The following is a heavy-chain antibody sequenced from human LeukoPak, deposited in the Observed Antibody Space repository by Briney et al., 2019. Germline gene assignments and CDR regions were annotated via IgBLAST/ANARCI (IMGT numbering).Heavy chain of an antibody. D-gene: IGHD4-23*01. CDR1: GGPFSGYY. Sequence: SETLSLTCAVYGGPFSGYYWSWIRQPPGKGLEWIGEINHSGSTNYNPSLKSRVTISVDTSKNQFSLKLSSVTAADTAVYYCARVGGTVVTRGNWFDPWGQGTLVTVSS. J-gene: IGHJ5*02. CDR2: INHSGST. CDR3: ARVGGTVVTRGNWFDP. V-gene: IGHV4-34*01.